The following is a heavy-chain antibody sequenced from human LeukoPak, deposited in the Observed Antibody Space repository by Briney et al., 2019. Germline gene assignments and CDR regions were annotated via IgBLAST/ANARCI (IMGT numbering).Heavy chain of an antibody. J-gene: IGHJ3*02. CDR3: ATTRGYRNAFDI. CDR2: IYHSGST. Sequence: SETLSLTCAVSGGSISSSNWWSWVRQPPGKGLEWIGEIYHSGSTNYNPSLKSRVTISVDKSKNQFSLKLSSVTAADTAVYYCATTRGYRNAFDIWGQGTMVTVSS. CDR1: GGSISSSNW. V-gene: IGHV4-4*02. D-gene: IGHD3-10*01.